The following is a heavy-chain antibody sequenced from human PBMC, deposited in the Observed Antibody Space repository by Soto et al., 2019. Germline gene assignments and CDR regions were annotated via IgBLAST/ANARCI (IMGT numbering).Heavy chain of an antibody. CDR1: GGSISSYF. CDR3: ARHYRTGWYGFDY. J-gene: IGHJ4*02. Sequence: QAQLQESGPGLVKPSETLSLTCTVSGGSISSYFWSWIRQPPGKGLEWIGHISDSGNTNYNPSLRIRVMISVDTSKNHLSLKLGSVTAADTAVYYWARHYRTGWYGFDYWGQGTLVTVSS. CDR2: ISDSGNT. V-gene: IGHV4-59*08. D-gene: IGHD6-19*01.